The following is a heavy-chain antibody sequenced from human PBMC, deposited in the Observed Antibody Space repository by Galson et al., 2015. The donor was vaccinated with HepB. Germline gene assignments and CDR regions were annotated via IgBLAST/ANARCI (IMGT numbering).Heavy chain of an antibody. V-gene: IGHV1-18*04. D-gene: IGHD2-2*03. CDR2: ISAYNGNT. J-gene: IGHJ6*02. CDR3: ARRAGYCSSTSCYVWLYYYGMDV. Sequence: SVKVSCKASGYTFTSYGISWVRQAPGQGLEWMGWISAYNGNTNYAQKLQGRVTMTTDTSTSTAYIELRSLRSDDTAVYYCARRAGYCSSTSCYVWLYYYGMDVWGQGTTVTVSS. CDR1: GYTFTSYG.